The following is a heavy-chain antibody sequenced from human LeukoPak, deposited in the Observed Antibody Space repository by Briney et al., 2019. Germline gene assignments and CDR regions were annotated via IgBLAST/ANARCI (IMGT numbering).Heavy chain of an antibody. D-gene: IGHD5-12*01. J-gene: IGHJ4*02. CDR1: GFTLSSYS. CDR2: ISGSFGST. CDR3: AKNSGYGAKFPFDY. Sequence: GGSLRLSCAASGFTLSSYSLSWVRQPPGRGLEWVSAISGSFGSTYYEDSVKGRITISRDNPKNTLYLQMNSLRAEDTAVYYCAKNSGYGAKFPFDYWGQGTLVTVSS. V-gene: IGHV3-23*01.